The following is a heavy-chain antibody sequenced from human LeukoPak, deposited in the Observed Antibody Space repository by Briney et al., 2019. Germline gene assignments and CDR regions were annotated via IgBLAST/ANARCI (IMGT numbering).Heavy chain of an antibody. CDR1: GLTFSSYS. CDR3: ARDRIVVVPAAYMDDAFDI. CDR2: ISSSSYI. J-gene: IGHJ3*02. Sequence: PGGSLRLSCAASGLTFSSYSMNWVRQAPGKGLEWVSSISSSSYIYYADSVKGRFTISRDNAKNSLYLQMNSLRAEDTAVYYCARDRIVVVPAAYMDDAFDIWGQGTMVTVSS. D-gene: IGHD2-2*01. V-gene: IGHV3-21*01.